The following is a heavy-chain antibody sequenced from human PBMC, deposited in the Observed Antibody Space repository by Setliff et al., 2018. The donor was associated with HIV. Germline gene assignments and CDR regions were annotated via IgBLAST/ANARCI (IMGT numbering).Heavy chain of an antibody. D-gene: IGHD6-13*01. V-gene: IGHV4-34*01. J-gene: IGHJ4*02. CDR1: SRSFSAFY. Sequence: SETLSLTCAVSSRSFSAFYWGWIRQPPGKGLEWIGETNPGGSPNYDPSLKSRVTISVDTSENHFSLELRSVTAADTAVYYCARESPSSSWYRGDFDYWGQGTLVTVSS. CDR2: TNPGGSP. CDR3: ARESPSSSWYRGDFDY.